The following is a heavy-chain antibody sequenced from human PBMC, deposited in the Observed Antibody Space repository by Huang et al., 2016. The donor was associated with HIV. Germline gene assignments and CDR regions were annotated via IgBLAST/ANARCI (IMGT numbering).Heavy chain of an antibody. Sequence: QVQLVQSGAEVKKPGASVKVSCKKSGYTFTSYDMHWVRQAPGKGLEWMGIVNPYNGRTSSAQKFQGRVTMTSDTSTSTVYMELSSLRSEDTAVYYCSRDTSGPLKYAFDIWGQGTLVTVSS. CDR2: VNPYNGRT. CDR1: GYTFTSYD. J-gene: IGHJ3*02. V-gene: IGHV1-46*03. CDR3: SRDTSGPLKYAFDI. D-gene: IGHD2-8*01.